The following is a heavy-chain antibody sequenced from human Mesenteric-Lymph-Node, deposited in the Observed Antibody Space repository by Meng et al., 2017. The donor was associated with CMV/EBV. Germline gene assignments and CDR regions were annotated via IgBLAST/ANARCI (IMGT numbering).Heavy chain of an antibody. V-gene: IGHV3-30*04. CDR3: PNFGGWDPEVDFDF. J-gene: IGHJ4*02. Sequence: GGSLRLSCAASGFTFRSYAMYWVRQAPGKGLEWVAFTSYDGRKKDYADSVKGRFTISRDNSKNTLYLEMHNLRNEDTAVYYCPNFGGWDPEVDFDFWGQGTLVTVSS. D-gene: IGHD6-19*01. CDR2: TSYDGRKK. CDR1: GFTFRSYA.